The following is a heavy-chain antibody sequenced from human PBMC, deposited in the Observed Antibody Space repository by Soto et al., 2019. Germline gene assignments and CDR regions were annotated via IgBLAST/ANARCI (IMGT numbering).Heavy chain of an antibody. CDR2: INPSGGST. V-gene: IGHV1-46*03. CDR1: GYTFTSYY. Sequence: QVQLEQSGAEVKKPGASVTVSCKASGYTFTSYYIHWVRQAPGQGLEWMGIINPSGGSTSYAQKFQGRVTMTRDTSTSTVYMEVSGLRSEDTAVYYCARDQEPSTLYYDYYYMDVWGKGTTVTVSS. CDR3: ARDQEPSTLYYDYYYMDV. J-gene: IGHJ6*03.